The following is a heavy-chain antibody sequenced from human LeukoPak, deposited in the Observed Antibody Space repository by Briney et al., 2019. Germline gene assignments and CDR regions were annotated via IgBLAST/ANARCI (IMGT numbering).Heavy chain of an antibody. J-gene: IGHJ4*02. CDR1: GFTFSNYG. CDR3: AKDADISVELVVITSFDS. V-gene: IGHV3-30*02. CDR2: IRYDGSNK. Sequence: GGSLRLSCAASGFTFSNYGMHWVRQAPGKGLEWVTFIRYDGSNKYYADSLKGRFTISRDNSKNMLYLQMNSLRAEDTALYYCAKDADISVELVVITSFDSWGQGTLVTVSS. D-gene: IGHD3-22*01.